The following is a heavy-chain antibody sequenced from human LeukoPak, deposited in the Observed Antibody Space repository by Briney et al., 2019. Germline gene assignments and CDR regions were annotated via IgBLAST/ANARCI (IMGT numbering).Heavy chain of an antibody. Sequence: SVKVSCKASGGTFSSYAISWVRQAPGQGLEWMGGIIPIFGTANYAQKFQGRVTITTDESTSTAYMELSSLRSEDTAVYYCAGERGLRFLEWSYDAFDIWGQRTMVTVSS. V-gene: IGHV1-69*05. CDR2: IIPIFGTA. D-gene: IGHD3-3*01. CDR1: GGTFSSYA. CDR3: AGERGLRFLEWSYDAFDI. J-gene: IGHJ3*02.